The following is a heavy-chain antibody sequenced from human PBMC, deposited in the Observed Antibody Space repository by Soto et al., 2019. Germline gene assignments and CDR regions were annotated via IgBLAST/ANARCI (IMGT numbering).Heavy chain of an antibody. Sequence: ESLKLSCPCSGYTFSNFWFAWVRQLPGKGLEYMGIIYPGDSETRYSPSFHGKVTTSADRSIGTAYLQWSSLEASDSAVYFCARSPRSSPYFDYWGQEALVTVSS. D-gene: IGHD6-13*01. CDR3: ARSPRSSPYFDY. CDR1: GYTFSNFW. J-gene: IGHJ4*02. V-gene: IGHV5-51*01. CDR2: IYPGDSET.